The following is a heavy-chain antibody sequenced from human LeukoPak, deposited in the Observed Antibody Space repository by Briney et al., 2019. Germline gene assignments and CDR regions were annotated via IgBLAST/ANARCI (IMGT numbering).Heavy chain of an antibody. J-gene: IGHJ6*03. V-gene: IGHV1-58*02. CDR2: IVVGSGNT. CDR1: GFTFTSSA. D-gene: IGHD3-3*01. Sequence: TSVKVSCKASGFTFTSSAMQWVRQARGQRLEWIGWIVVGSGNTNYAQKFQERVTITRDMSTSTAYMELSSLRSEDTAVYYCAREEVRFLEWLKYPYYYYMDVWGKGTTVTVSS. CDR3: AREEVRFLEWLKYPYYYYMDV.